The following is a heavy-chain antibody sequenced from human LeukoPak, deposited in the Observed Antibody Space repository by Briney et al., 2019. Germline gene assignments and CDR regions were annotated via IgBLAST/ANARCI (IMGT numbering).Heavy chain of an antibody. CDR1: GYTFTNHG. D-gene: IGHD4-17*01. J-gene: IGHJ4*02. V-gene: IGHV1-18*01. CDR3: ARDLSLGRHEYGEAFDN. Sequence: ASVKVSCKTSGYTFTNHGISWVRQAPGQGLEWMGWISGYSGNTNYVQKFQGRVTITTDKSTSTAYMEVRNLKSDDTAVYYCARDLSLGRHEYGEAFDNWGQGTLVIVSS. CDR2: ISGYSGNT.